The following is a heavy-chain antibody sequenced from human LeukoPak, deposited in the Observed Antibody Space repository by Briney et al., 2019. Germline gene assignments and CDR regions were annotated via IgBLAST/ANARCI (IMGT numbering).Heavy chain of an antibody. CDR1: GGTFSSYA. CDR3: ARGGLLQKYNCFDP. J-gene: IGHJ5*02. Sequence: SVKVSCKASGGTFSSYAISWVRQAPGQGLGWMGGIIPIFGTANYAQKFQGRVTMTRDTSTSTVYMELSSLRSEDTAVYYCARGGLLQKYNCFDPWGQGTLVTVSS. D-gene: IGHD3-10*01. CDR2: IIPIFGTA. V-gene: IGHV1-69*05.